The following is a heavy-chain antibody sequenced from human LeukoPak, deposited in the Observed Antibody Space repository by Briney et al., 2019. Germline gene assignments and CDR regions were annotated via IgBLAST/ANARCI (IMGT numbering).Heavy chain of an antibody. CDR3: ARDSSSWFYYYYGMDV. Sequence: ASVKVSCKASGYTFTSYGISWVRQAPGQGLEWMGWISAYNGNTNYAQKLQGRVTMTTDTSTSTAYMELRSPRSDDTAVYYCARDSSSWFYYYYGMDVWGQGTTVTVSS. D-gene: IGHD6-13*01. V-gene: IGHV1-18*01. CDR1: GYTFTSYG. CDR2: ISAYNGNT. J-gene: IGHJ6*02.